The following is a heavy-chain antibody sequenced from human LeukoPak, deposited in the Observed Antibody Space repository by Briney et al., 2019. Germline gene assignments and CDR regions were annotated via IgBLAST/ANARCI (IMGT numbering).Heavy chain of an antibody. CDR2: IYYSGST. CDR1: GGSISSYY. D-gene: IGHD1-26*01. V-gene: IGHV4-59*08. Sequence: SETLSLTCTVSGGSISSYYWSWIRQPPGKGLEWIGYIYYSGSTNYNPSLKSRVTISVDTSKNQFSLKLSSVTAADTAVYYCAMSGSYYNWFDPWGQGTLVTVYS. J-gene: IGHJ5*02. CDR3: AMSGSYYNWFDP.